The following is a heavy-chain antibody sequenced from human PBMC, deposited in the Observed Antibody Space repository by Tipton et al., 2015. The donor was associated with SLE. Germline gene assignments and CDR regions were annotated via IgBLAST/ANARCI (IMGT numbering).Heavy chain of an antibody. CDR2: IYQTGST. V-gene: IGHV4-38-2*01. Sequence: TLSLTCAVSGYSISSGYYWGWVRQPPGQGLGWIGTIYQTGSTYYNPSLKSRVTISLDMSKNQFSLRLSSVTAADTAVYYCARASWDYRGSGSFSDYWGQGTLVTVSA. CDR3: ARASWDYRGSGSFSDY. D-gene: IGHD3-10*01. J-gene: IGHJ4*02. CDR1: GYSISSGYY.